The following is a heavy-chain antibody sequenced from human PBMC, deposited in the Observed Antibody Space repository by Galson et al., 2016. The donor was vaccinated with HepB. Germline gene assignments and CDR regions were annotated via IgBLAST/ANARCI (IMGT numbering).Heavy chain of an antibody. CDR2: TNYRSKWYN. V-gene: IGHV6-1*01. Sequence: AISGDSVSSNSAAWTWIRQSPSRGLEWLGRTNYRSKWYNDYAVSLKSRITINPDTSQNQFSLQLNSVTPEDTAVYYCARGQGGTLGYWGQGTLVTVSS. CDR1: GDSVSSNSAA. J-gene: IGHJ4*02. D-gene: IGHD1-1*01. CDR3: ARGQGGTLGY.